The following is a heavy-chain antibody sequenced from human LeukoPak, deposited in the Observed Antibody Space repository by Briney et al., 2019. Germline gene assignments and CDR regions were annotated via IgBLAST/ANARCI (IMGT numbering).Heavy chain of an antibody. D-gene: IGHD3-16*01. CDR3: ARVLFLGEDYYCGMDV. CDR2: IYSGGST. J-gene: IGHJ6*02. Sequence: GGSLRLSCAASGFTVSSNYMSWVRQAPGKGLEWVSVIYSGGSTYYADSVKGRFTISRDNSKNTLYLQMNSLRAEDTAVYYCARVLFLGEDYYCGMDVWGQGTTVTVSS. V-gene: IGHV3-53*01. CDR1: GFTVSSNY.